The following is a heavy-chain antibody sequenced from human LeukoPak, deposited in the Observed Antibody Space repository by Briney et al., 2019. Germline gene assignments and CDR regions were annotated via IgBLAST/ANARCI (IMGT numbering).Heavy chain of an antibody. CDR3: ARNYGSSSWWGTYDY. CDR2: ISGSGGST. CDR1: GFTFSSYA. V-gene: IGHV3-23*01. D-gene: IGHD6-13*01. J-gene: IGHJ4*02. Sequence: PGGPLRLSCAASGFTFSSYAMSWVRQAPGKGLEWVSAISGSGGSTYYADSVKGRFTISRDNSKNTLYLQMNSLRAEDTAVYYCARNYGSSSWWGTYDYWGQGTLVTVSS.